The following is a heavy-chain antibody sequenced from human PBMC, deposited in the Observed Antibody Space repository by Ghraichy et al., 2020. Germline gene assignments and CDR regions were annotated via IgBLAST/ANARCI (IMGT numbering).Heavy chain of an antibody. J-gene: IGHJ4*02. Sequence: SQTLSLTCAVYGGSFSGYYWSWIRQPPGKGLEWIGEINHSGSTNYNPSLKSRVTISVDTSKNQFSLKLSSVTAADTAVYYCASRPQLEDILTGYYTPKHYFDYWGQGTLVTVSS. V-gene: IGHV4-34*01. CDR3: ASRPQLEDILTGYYTPKHYFDY. CDR1: GGSFSGYY. CDR2: INHSGST. D-gene: IGHD3-9*01.